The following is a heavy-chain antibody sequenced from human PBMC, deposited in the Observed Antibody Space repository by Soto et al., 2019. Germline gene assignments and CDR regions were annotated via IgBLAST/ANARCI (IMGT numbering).Heavy chain of an antibody. V-gene: IGHV4-39*01. J-gene: IGHJ6*02. CDR2: IYYSGST. CDR1: GGSISSSSYD. Sequence: SETLSLTCTVSGGSISSSSYDWGWIRQPPGKGLEWIGSIYYSGSTYYNPSLKSRVTISVDTSKNQFSLKLSSVTAADTAVYYCATNYASYYYYGMDVWGQGTTVTVSS. D-gene: IGHD4-4*01. CDR3: ATNYASYYYYGMDV.